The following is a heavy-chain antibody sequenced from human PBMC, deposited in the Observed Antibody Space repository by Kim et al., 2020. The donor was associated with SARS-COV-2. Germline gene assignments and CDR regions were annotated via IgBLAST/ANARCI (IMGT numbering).Heavy chain of an antibody. CDR2: ISYDGSNK. Sequence: GGSLRLSCAASGFTFSSYAMHWVRQAPGKGLEWVAVISYDGSNKYYADSVKGRFTISRDNSKNTLYLQMNSLRAEDTAVYYCARDTPSYYGSGSYYRLVWYFDLWGRGTLVTVSS. J-gene: IGHJ2*01. CDR3: ARDTPSYYGSGSYYRLVWYFDL. V-gene: IGHV3-30*04. D-gene: IGHD3-10*01. CDR1: GFTFSSYA.